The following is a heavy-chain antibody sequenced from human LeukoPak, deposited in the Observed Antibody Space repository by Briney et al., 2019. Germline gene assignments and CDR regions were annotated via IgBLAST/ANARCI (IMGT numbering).Heavy chain of an antibody. CDR1: GSSLSGLS. V-gene: IGHV1-24*01. J-gene: IGHJ4*02. CDR2: FHPEDDEI. CDR3: VTGDHSPYYFRY. Sequence: ASVKVSCTVSGSSLSGLSMHWVRHSPPKGLEWLGGFHPEDDEIIYAQNFQGRVTMTEDTSTDTAYMELRSLRSEDTAVYYCVTGDHSPYYFRYWGQGTLVTVSS. D-gene: IGHD1-26*01.